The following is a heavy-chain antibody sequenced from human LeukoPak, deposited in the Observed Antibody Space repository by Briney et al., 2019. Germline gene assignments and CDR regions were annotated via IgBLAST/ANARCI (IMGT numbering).Heavy chain of an antibody. CDR1: GYTFTSYD. Sequence: GASVKVTCKASGYTFTSYDINWVRQATGQGLEWMGWMNPNSGNTGYAQKFQGRVTITRNTSISTAYMELSSLRSEDTAVYYCARAAAYYYGSGSSLMDVWGKGITVTVSS. J-gene: IGHJ6*03. CDR2: MNPNSGNT. V-gene: IGHV1-8*03. CDR3: ARAAAYYYGSGSSLMDV. D-gene: IGHD3-10*01.